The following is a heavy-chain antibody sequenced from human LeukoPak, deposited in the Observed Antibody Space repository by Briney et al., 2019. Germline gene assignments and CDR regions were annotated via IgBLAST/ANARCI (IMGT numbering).Heavy chain of an antibody. J-gene: IGHJ6*02. D-gene: IGHD2-2*01. Sequence: KTSETLSLTCTVSGGSISSSSYYWGWIRQPPGKGLEWIGEINHSGSTNYNPSLKSRVTISVDTSKNQFSLKLSSVTAADTAVYYCARDGDGYCSSTSCYSDYYYYGMDVWGQGTTVTVSS. CDR1: GGSISSSSYY. V-gene: IGHV4-39*07. CDR3: ARDGDGYCSSTSCYSDYYYYGMDV. CDR2: INHSGST.